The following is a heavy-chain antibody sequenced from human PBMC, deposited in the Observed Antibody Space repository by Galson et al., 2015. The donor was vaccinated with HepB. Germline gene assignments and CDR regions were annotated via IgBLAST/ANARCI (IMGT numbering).Heavy chain of an antibody. Sequence: SLRLSCAASGFTFSDYYMSWIRQAPGKGLEWVSYISSSSSYTNYADSVKGRFTISRDNAKNSLYLQMNSLRAEDTAVYYCARQYYYYYGMDVWGQGTTVTVSS. CDR1: GFTFSDYY. J-gene: IGHJ6*02. CDR2: ISSSSSYT. CDR3: ARQYYYYYGMDV. V-gene: IGHV3-11*06.